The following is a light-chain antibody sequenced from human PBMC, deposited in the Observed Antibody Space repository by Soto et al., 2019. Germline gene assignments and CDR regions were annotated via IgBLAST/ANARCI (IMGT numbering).Light chain of an antibody. CDR3: QQFYSTPFT. J-gene: IGKJ3*01. Sequence: DIVMTQSPDSLAVSLGERATINCKSSQNVLYSSNNKNYLAWYQQKPGQPPKLLIYWAYTRESGVPDRFSGSGSGTDFTLTISSLQAEDVAVYYCQQFYSTPFTFGPGTIVNIK. V-gene: IGKV4-1*01. CDR1: QNVLYSSNNKNY. CDR2: WAY.